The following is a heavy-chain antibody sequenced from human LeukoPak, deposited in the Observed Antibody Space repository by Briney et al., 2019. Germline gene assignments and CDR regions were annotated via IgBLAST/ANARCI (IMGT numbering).Heavy chain of an antibody. D-gene: IGHD6-13*01. CDR1: GYTFTGYY. Sequence: ASVKVSCKASGYTFTGYYMHWVRQAPGQGLEWMGWINPNSGGTNYAQKFQGRVTMTRDTSTSTAYMELSRLRSDDTAVYYCARTIAAAVNWFDPWGQGTLVTVSS. V-gene: IGHV1-2*02. CDR2: INPNSGGT. J-gene: IGHJ5*02. CDR3: ARTIAAAVNWFDP.